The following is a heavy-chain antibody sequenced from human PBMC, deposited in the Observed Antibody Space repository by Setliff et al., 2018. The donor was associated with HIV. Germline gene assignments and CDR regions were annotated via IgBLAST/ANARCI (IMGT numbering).Heavy chain of an antibody. D-gene: IGHD3-10*01. V-gene: IGHV1-46*01. J-gene: IGHJ5*01. CDR3: ARRGVPQQIDLDS. Sequence: ASVKVFCKVSGYTFTSYYIHWVRQAPGQGLEWMGRINPSGGSTSYAQKFQGRVTMTRDTSTSTVYMELSSLRSEDTAMYYWARRGVPQQIDLDSWCHGTLVTVSS. CDR1: GYTFTSYY. CDR2: INPSGGST.